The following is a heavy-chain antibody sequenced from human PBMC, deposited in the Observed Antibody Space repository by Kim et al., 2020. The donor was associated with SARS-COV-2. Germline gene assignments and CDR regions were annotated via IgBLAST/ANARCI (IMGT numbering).Heavy chain of an antibody. V-gene: IGHV4-34*01. Sequence: SETLSLTCAVYGGSFSGYYWSWIRQPPGKGLEWIGEINHSGSTNYNPSLKSRVTISVDTSKNQFSLKLSSVTAADTAVYYCARKIGPQYSTDDYWGQGTLVTVSS. D-gene: IGHD6-6*01. CDR3: ARKIGPQYSTDDY. CDR2: INHSGST. J-gene: IGHJ4*02. CDR1: GGSFSGYY.